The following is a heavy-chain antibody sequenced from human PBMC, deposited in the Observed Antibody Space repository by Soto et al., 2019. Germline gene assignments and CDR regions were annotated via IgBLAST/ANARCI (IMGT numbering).Heavy chain of an antibody. V-gene: IGHV1-8*01. D-gene: IGHD2-2*01. CDR2: MNPNSGNT. J-gene: IGHJ6*03. CDR3: ARVHYYCSSTSCYEGLYYYYYYMDV. CDR1: GYTFTSYD. Sequence: ASVKVSCKASGYTFTSYDINWVRRATGQGLEWMGWMNPNSGNTGYAQKFQGRVTMTRNTSISTAYMELSSLRSEDTAVYYCARVHYYCSSTSCYEGLYYYYYYMDVWGKGTTVTVSS.